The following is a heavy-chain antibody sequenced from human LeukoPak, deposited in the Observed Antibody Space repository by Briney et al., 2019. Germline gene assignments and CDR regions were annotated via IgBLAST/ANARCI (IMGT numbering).Heavy chain of an antibody. Sequence: GGSLGLSCTASGFTFSSYEMNWVRQAPGKGLEWVSYISSSGSTIYYADSVKGRFTISRDNAKNSLYLQMNSLRAEDTAVYYCASPVYGSGSYYSDYWGQGTLVTVSS. V-gene: IGHV3-48*03. CDR2: ISSSGSTI. CDR1: GFTFSSYE. CDR3: ASPVYGSGSYYSDY. J-gene: IGHJ4*02. D-gene: IGHD3-10*01.